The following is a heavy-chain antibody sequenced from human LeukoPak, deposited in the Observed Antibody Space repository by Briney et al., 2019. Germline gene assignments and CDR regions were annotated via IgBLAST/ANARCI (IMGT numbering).Heavy chain of an antibody. CDR2: IYYTGNS. CDR3: SREHYSTSDY. J-gene: IGHJ4*02. Sequence: SETLSLTRTVSGGSLSRSSHHWAWIRQPPGKGLECIASIYYTGNSYYNPSLRSRLTISVDSSKDQFSLRLSSLTAADTSVYDCSREHYSTSDYWGQGILVTVSS. CDR1: GGSLSRSSHH. D-gene: IGHD1/OR15-1a*01. V-gene: IGHV4-39*01.